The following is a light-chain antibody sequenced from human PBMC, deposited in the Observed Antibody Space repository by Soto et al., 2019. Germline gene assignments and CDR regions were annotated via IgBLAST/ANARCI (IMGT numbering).Light chain of an antibody. CDR2: EVS. CDR1: SSDVGGYNY. Sequence: QSALTQPPSASGSPGQSVTISCTGTSSDVGGYNYVSWYQQHPGKAPKLMIYEVSKRPSGASNRFSGSKSGNTASLTISGLQAEDEADYYCSSYSSSTTQVFGTGTKLTVL. V-gene: IGLV2-14*01. CDR3: SSYSSSTTQV. J-gene: IGLJ1*01.